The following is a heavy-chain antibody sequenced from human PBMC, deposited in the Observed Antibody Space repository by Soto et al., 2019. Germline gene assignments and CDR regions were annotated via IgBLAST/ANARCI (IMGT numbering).Heavy chain of an antibody. CDR1: GFTVSSHY. CDR2: IYSGSTT. J-gene: IGHJ4*02. D-gene: IGHD6-6*01. V-gene: IGHV3-66*01. Sequence: EVQLVESGGTLVQPGGSLRLSCAASGFTVSSHYMHWVRRAPGKGLEWVSVIYSGSTTYYAGSVRGRFTISRDNSKTTLYLQMNSLRAEDTAVYFCARDRTISDYRSSGALGLWGQGTLVTVSS. CDR3: ARDRTISDYRSSGALGL.